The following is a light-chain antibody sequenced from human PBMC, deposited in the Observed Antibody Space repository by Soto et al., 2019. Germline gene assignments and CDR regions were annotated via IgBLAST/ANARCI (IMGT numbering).Light chain of an antibody. CDR2: DAS. Sequence: DIQMTQSPSILSASVGDRVTITCRASQSISSWLAWYQQKPGKAPKLLIYDASSLESGVPSRFSGSGSGTEFTLTISSLQPDDFATYYCQQYNSYSLWTFGQGTKVEIK. CDR3: QQYNSYSLWT. V-gene: IGKV1-5*01. CDR1: QSISSW. J-gene: IGKJ1*01.